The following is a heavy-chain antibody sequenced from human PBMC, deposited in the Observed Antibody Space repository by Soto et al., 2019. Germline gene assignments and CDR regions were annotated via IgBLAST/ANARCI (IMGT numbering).Heavy chain of an antibody. CDR1: GYTFTSYG. CDR3: ASGGYCSSTSCYYWFDP. CDR2: ISAYNGNT. V-gene: IGHV1-18*01. Sequence: ASVKVSCKASGYTFTSYGISWVRQAPGQGLEWMGWISAYNGNTNYAQKLQGRVTMTTDTSTSTAYMELRSLRSDDTAVYYCASGGYCSSTSCYYWFDPWGQGTLVTVSS. D-gene: IGHD2-2*01. J-gene: IGHJ5*02.